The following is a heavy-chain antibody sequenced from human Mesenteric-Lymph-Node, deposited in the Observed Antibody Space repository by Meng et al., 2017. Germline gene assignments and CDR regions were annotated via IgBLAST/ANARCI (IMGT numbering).Heavy chain of an antibody. CDR1: GFTFSSYA. CDR2: ISGSGGST. CDR3: ARDRYSGSYGY. V-gene: IGHV3-23*01. Sequence: GESLKISCAASGFTFSSYAMSWVRQAPGKGLEWVSAISGSGGSTYYADSVKGRFTIFRDNSKNTLYLQMNSLRAEDTAVYYCARDRYSGSYGYWGRGTLVTVSS. J-gene: IGHJ4*02. D-gene: IGHD1-26*01.